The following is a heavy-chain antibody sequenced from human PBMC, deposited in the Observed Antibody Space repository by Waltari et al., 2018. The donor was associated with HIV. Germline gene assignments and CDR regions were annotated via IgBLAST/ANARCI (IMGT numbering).Heavy chain of an antibody. Sequence: QVQLQASGPGLVKPSETLSLTCTVSGGSISNYYWSWIRSPAGKGLEWIGRFYTSGSTNYNPSLKSRVTMSVDTSKNQISLKLSSVTAADTAVYYCARDGVGQWELPDAFDIWGQGTMVTVSS. D-gene: IGHD1-26*01. CDR2: FYTSGST. CDR1: GGSISNYY. CDR3: ARDGVGQWELPDAFDI. J-gene: IGHJ3*02. V-gene: IGHV4-4*07.